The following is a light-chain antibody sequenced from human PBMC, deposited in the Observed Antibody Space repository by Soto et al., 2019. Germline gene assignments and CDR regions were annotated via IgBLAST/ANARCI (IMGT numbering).Light chain of an antibody. CDR1: QSLSSN. CDR2: GAS. CDR3: QQYKNWPPMYT. V-gene: IGKV3-15*01. J-gene: IGKJ2*01. Sequence: EIVMTQSPATLSVSPGERATLSCRASQSLSSNLAWYQQKPGQAPRLLIYGASTRATGIPARFSGSGSGTEFTLTISSLQSEDFAVYYCQQYKNWPPMYTFGQGTKLEIK.